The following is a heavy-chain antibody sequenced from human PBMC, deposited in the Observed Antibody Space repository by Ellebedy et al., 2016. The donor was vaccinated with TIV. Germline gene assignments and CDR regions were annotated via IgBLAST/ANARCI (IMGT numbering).Heavy chain of an antibody. V-gene: IGHV3-21*01. J-gene: IGHJ4*02. D-gene: IGHD5-24*01. CDR2: ISSSSSYI. CDR3: ARGIRDGYIHDY. CDR1: GFTFSSYS. Sequence: PGGSLRLSCAASGFTFSSYSMNWVRQAPGKGLEWVSSISSSSSYIYYADSVKGRFTISRDNAKNSLYLQMSSLRAEDTAVYYCARGIRDGYIHDYWGQGTLVTVSS.